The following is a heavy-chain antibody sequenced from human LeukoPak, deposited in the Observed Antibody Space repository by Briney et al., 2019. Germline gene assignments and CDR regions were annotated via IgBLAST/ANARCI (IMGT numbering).Heavy chain of an antibody. CDR3: ASDGAYQPPRY. D-gene: IGHD2-2*01. V-gene: IGHV1-46*01. Sequence: GASVKVSCKASGYVFTRYYIHWMRQAPGQGLEWMGKINPSGGRTNYAQKFQDRVTLTSDTSTSTAYMDLSSLRFEDTAVYYCASDGAYQPPRYWGQGTLVTVSS. CDR2: INPSGGRT. J-gene: IGHJ4*02. CDR1: GYVFTRYY.